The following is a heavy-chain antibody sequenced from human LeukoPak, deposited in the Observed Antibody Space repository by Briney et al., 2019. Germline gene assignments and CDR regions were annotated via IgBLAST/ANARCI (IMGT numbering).Heavy chain of an antibody. CDR2: IKQDGSEK. CDR3: ARGGPYDSSDYCNY. Sequence: GGSLRLSCAASGFTFSSYWMNWVHQAPGKGLEWVANIKQDGSEKYYVDSVKGRFTISRDNAKNSLYLQMNSLRAEDTAVYYCARGGPYDSSDYCNYWGQGALVTVSS. V-gene: IGHV3-7*01. CDR1: GFTFSSYW. D-gene: IGHD3-22*01. J-gene: IGHJ4*02.